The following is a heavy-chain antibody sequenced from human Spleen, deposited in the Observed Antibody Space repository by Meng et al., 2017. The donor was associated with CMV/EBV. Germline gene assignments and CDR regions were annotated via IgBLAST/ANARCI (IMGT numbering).Heavy chain of an antibody. CDR1: GGTFNNYA. Sequence: SVKVSCKASGGTFNNYAISWVRQAPGQGLEWMGGIIPIFGTANYAQKFQGRVTITTDESTSTAYMELSSLRSEDTAVYYCARGQYGFWSGYYRADYFDYWGQGTLVTVSS. D-gene: IGHD3-3*01. CDR2: IIPIFGTA. V-gene: IGHV1-69*05. CDR3: ARGQYGFWSGYYRADYFDY. J-gene: IGHJ4*02.